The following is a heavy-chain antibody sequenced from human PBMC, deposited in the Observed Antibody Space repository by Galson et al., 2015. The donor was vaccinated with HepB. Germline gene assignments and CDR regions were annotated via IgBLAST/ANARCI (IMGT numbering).Heavy chain of an antibody. CDR2: IDEGGGRT. CDR3: AEDKFPNY. V-gene: IGHV3-23*01. D-gene: IGHD3-10*01. CDR1: GFNFKNYA. Sequence: SLRLSCAASGFNFKNYAMTWVRQAPGKGLEWVSGIDEGGGRTYVADPVKGRFSISRDDSKNMFYLQMHSLRVDDTAVYYCAEDKFPNYWGQGIMVIVSS. J-gene: IGHJ4*02.